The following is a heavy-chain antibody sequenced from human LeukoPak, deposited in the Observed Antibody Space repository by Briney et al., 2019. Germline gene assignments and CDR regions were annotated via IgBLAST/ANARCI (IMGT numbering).Heavy chain of an antibody. D-gene: IGHD5-18*01. CDR1: GGSFSGYY. Sequence: SETLSLTCAVYGGSFSGYYWSWIRQPPGKGLEWIGEINHSGSTYYNPTLKSRVTISVDTSKNQFSLKLSSVTAADTAVYYCARGERGYSYGAFDYWGQGTLVTVSS. CDR3: ARGERGYSYGAFDY. CDR2: INHSGST. J-gene: IGHJ4*02. V-gene: IGHV4-34*01.